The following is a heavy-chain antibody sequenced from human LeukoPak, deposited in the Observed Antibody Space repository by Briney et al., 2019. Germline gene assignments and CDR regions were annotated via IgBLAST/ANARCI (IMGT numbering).Heavy chain of an antibody. V-gene: IGHV1-3*01. D-gene: IGHD1-1*01. CDR3: ARGGLERRPGNYFDY. CDR1: GYTFTSYG. Sequence: ASVKVSCKASGYTFTSYGISWVRQAPGQGLEWMGWINAGNGNTKYSQKFQGRVTITRDTSASTAYMELSSLRSEDTAVYYCARGGLERRPGNYFDYWGQGTLVTVSS. CDR2: INAGNGNT. J-gene: IGHJ4*02.